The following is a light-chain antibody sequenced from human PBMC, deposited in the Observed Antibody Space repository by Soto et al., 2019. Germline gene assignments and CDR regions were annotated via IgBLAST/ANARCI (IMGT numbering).Light chain of an antibody. CDR1: QSVNSN. CDR3: QQYNFWPPLT. Sequence: EIVMTQSPATLSVSPGERATLSCRASQSVNSNLAWYRQKPGQAPRLLISDASTRATGVPARFSGSGSGTEFPLTISSRQSEDSGIYYCQQYNFWPPLTFGGGTKVEIK. CDR2: DAS. J-gene: IGKJ4*01. V-gene: IGKV3-15*01.